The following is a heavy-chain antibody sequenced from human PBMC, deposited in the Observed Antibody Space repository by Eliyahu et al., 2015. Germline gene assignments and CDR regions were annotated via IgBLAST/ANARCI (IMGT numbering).Heavy chain of an antibody. Sequence: QVQLQQSGPGLVKPSQTLSLTCAISGDXVPXXSXAWNWIRQSPSRGLEWLGRTYYRSKWSNDYAVSVKSRITINPDTSKNQFSLQLNSVTPEDTAVYYCARALRRGGTPPEDGMAVWGQGTTVTVSS. D-gene: IGHD5-24*01. CDR3: ARALRRGGTPPEDGMAV. V-gene: IGHV6-1*01. CDR2: TYYRSKWSN. J-gene: IGHJ6*02. CDR1: GDXVPXXSXA.